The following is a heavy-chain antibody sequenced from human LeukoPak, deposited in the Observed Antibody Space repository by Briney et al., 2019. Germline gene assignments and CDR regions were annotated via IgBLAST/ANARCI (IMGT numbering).Heavy chain of an antibody. D-gene: IGHD1-26*01. Sequence: GGSLRLSCAASGFAVSSNYMSWVRQAPGKGLEWVSVIYSGGSTYYADSVKGRFTISRDNSKNTLYLQMSSLRAEDTAVYYCATGGSYYPPFFDYWGQGTLVTVSS. CDR1: GFAVSSNY. CDR2: IYSGGST. CDR3: ATGGSYYPPFFDY. J-gene: IGHJ4*02. V-gene: IGHV3-66*01.